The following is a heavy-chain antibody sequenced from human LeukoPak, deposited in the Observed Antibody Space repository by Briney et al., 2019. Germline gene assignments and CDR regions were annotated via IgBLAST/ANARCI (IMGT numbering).Heavy chain of an antibody. CDR1: GYTLTGYY. Sequence: ASVRVSCTASGYTLTGYYMHWVRQAPGQGLEWMGWINPSSGGTNYAQKFQGRVTMTRDTSISTAYMELSRLRSDDTAVYYCARWNIVATIGGYYFDYWGQGTLVTVSS. J-gene: IGHJ4*02. D-gene: IGHD5-12*01. CDR2: INPSSGGT. CDR3: ARWNIVATIGGYYFDY. V-gene: IGHV1-2*02.